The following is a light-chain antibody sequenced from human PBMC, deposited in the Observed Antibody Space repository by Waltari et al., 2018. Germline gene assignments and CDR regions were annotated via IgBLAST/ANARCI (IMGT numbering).Light chain of an antibody. V-gene: IGLV1-40*01. CDR3: QSYDSSLSGWV. Sequence: SVLTQPPSVSGAPRQRVTISCTGSSSNIGAGYDVHWYLQLPGTAPKLLIYGNTNRPSGVPDRFSGSKSGTSASLAITGLQADDEADYYCQSYDSSLSGWVFGGGTKLTVL. CDR2: GNT. J-gene: IGLJ3*02. CDR1: SSNIGAGYD.